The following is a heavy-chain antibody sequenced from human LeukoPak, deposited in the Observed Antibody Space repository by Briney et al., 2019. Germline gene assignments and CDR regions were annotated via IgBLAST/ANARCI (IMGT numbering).Heavy chain of an antibody. CDR1: GFRFSGHW. Sequence: GGSLRLSCTASGFRFSGHWIHWVRQAPGMGLVWVSRINEHGTDSMYAESVKGRFTISRDNAKNTVYLQMNSLRAEDTAVYYCARGGSVKYSTHGGFDYWGQGTLVTVSS. CDR2: INEHGTDS. V-gene: IGHV3-74*03. J-gene: IGHJ4*02. CDR3: ARGGSVKYSTHGGFDY. D-gene: IGHD2-2*01.